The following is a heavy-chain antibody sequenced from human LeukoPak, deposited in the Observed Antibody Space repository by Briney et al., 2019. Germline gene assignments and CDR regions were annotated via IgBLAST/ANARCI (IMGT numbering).Heavy chain of an antibody. J-gene: IGHJ4*02. CDR3: AKKLAIYDSRGPLRD. CDR1: GFTFSSYG. Sequence: PGRSLRLSCAASGFTFSSYGMHWVRQAPGKGLEWVAIISYDGSKKYYADSVKGRFTISRDNSKNTLYLQMNSLRAEDTAVYYCAKKLAIYDSRGPLRDWGQGTLVTVSS. V-gene: IGHV3-30*18. CDR2: ISYDGSKK. D-gene: IGHD3-22*01.